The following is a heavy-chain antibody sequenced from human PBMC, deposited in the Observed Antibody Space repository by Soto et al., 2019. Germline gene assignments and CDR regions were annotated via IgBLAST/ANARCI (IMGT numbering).Heavy chain of an antibody. CDR1: GFYLSSVYYY. J-gene: IGHJ4*02. CDR3: ARWPQLKPRFDY. CDR2: IYYSGST. D-gene: IGHD1-1*01. Sequence: SETLSLTCTFSGFYLSSVYYYLSWIRQHPGKGLEWIGYIYYSGSTYYNPSLKSRVTISVDSSENQFSLKLSSVTAADTAVYYCARWPQLKPRFDYWGQGTLVTVSS. V-gene: IGHV4-31*03.